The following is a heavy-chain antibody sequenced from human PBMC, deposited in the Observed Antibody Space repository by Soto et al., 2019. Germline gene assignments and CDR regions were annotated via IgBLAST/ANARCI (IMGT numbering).Heavy chain of an antibody. CDR1: GGSISSYY. D-gene: IGHD6-19*01. Sequence: SETLSLTCTVSGGSISSYYWSWIRQPPGKGLEWIGYIYYSGSTNYNPSLKSRVTISVDTSKNQFSLKLSSVTAADTAVYYCARLKRSGWYNYGMDVWGQGTTVTVSS. CDR2: IYYSGST. CDR3: ARLKRSGWYNYGMDV. V-gene: IGHV4-59*01. J-gene: IGHJ6*02.